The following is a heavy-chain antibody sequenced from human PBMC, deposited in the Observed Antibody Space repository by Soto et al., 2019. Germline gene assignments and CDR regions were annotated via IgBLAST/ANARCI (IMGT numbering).Heavy chain of an antibody. D-gene: IGHD2-2*01. V-gene: IGHV1-18*01. CDR1: GYPFTNYG. CDR2: VAAYGGGT. CDR3: ARDPLGAVPATIDW. J-gene: IGHJ4*02. Sequence: QVQLVQSGAEVKKPGASVKVSCRASGYPFTNYGLSWVRQAPGQGLEWMGRVAAYGGGTNYAPKFQGRVTMTTDTSTGTAYMELRSLKSDDTAIYYCARDPLGAVPATIDWWGQGTLVTVSS.